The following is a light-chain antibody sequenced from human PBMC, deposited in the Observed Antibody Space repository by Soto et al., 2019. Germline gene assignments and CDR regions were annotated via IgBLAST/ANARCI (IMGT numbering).Light chain of an antibody. CDR1: QSISSW. V-gene: IGKV1-5*01. CDR2: EAS. J-gene: IGKJ4*01. Sequence: DIQMTQSPSTLSASVGDGVTITCRASQSISSWLAWYQQKPGKAPKLLIHEASRLETGVPSRFSGSESGTEFTLTISGLHDEDSATYYCQQYTNFHLTLGGGTKVDIK. CDR3: QQYTNFHLT.